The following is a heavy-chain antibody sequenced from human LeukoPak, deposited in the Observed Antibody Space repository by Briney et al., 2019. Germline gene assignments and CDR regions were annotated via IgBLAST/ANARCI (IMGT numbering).Heavy chain of an antibody. CDR2: ISGSGGTT. D-gene: IGHD2-8*02. J-gene: IGHJ6*02. CDR3: AKYRTGGIPVYYYGMDV. Sequence: PGGSLRLSCEASGFTFSTYWMNWVRQAPGKGLEWVSSISGSGGTTYYAESVKGRFTISRDNSKSTLYLQMTSLRGEDTALYYCAKYRTGGIPVYYYGMDVWGQGTTVTVSS. CDR1: GFTFSTYW. V-gene: IGHV3-23*01.